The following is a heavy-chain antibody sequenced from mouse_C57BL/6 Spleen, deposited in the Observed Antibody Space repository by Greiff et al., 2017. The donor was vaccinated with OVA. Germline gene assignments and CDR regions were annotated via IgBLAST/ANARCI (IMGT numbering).Heavy chain of an antibody. D-gene: IGHD1-1*01. Sequence: EVNLVESGGDLVKPGGSLKLSCAASGFTFSSYGMSWVRQTPDKRLEWVATISSGGSYTYYPDSVKGRFTISRDNAKNTLYLQMSSLKSEDTAMYYCARDTTVVGGAMDYWGQGTSVTVSS. J-gene: IGHJ4*01. CDR1: GFTFSSYG. CDR3: ARDTTVVGGAMDY. V-gene: IGHV5-6*01. CDR2: ISSGGSYT.